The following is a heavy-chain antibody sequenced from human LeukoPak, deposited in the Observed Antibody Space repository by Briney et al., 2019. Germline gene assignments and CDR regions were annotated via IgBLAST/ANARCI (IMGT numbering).Heavy chain of an antibody. Sequence: PSETLSLTCTVSGGSISSSSYYWGWIRQPPGKGLEWIGSVYYSGSTYYNPSLKSRVTISVDTSKNQFSLKLSSVTAADMAVYYCARRFRNWNDGTYYFDYWGQGTLVTVSS. CDR1: GGSISSSSYY. V-gene: IGHV4-39*01. CDR2: VYYSGST. CDR3: ARRFRNWNDGTYYFDY. J-gene: IGHJ4*02. D-gene: IGHD1-1*01.